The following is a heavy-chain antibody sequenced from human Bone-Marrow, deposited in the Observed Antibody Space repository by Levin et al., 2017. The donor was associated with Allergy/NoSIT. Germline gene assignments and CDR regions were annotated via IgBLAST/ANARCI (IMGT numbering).Heavy chain of an antibody. CDR1: GFTFSSYA. V-gene: IGHV3-30-3*01. CDR2: ISYDGSNK. J-gene: IGHJ4*02. Sequence: GGSLRLSCAASGFTFSSYAMHWVRQAPGKGLEWVAVISYDGSNKYYADSVKGRFTISRDNSKNTLYLQMNSLRAEDTAVYYCARDSGWFGDSHFDYWGQGTLVTVSS. CDR3: ARDSGWFGDSHFDY. D-gene: IGHD3-10*01.